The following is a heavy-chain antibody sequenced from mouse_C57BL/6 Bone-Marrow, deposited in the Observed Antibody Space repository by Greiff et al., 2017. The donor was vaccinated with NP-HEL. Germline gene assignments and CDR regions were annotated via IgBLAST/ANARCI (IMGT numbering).Heavy chain of an antibody. D-gene: IGHD1-1*01. CDR1: GFNIKDDY. CDR3: TTLFITTVVAPFDY. J-gene: IGHJ2*01. Sequence: VQLQQSGAELVRPGASVKLSCTASGFNIKDDYMHWVKQRPEQGLEWIGWIDPENGDTEYASKFQGKATITADTSSNTAYLQLSGLTSEDTAVYYCTTLFITTVVAPFDYWGQGTTLTVSS. CDR2: IDPENGDT. V-gene: IGHV14-4*01.